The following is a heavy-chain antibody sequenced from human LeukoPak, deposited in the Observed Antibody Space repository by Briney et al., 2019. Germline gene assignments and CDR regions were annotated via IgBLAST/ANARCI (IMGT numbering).Heavy chain of an antibody. V-gene: IGHV1-2*02. CDR3: ARVPLDHYYYGMDV. CDR1: GYTFTGYY. CDR2: INPNSGGT. J-gene: IGHJ6*02. Sequence: ASVKVSCKASGYTFTGYYMHWVRQAPGQGLEWMGWINPNSGGTNYAQKFQGRVTMTTDTSTSTAYMELRSLRSDDTAVYYCARVPLDHYYYGMDVWGQGTTVTVSS.